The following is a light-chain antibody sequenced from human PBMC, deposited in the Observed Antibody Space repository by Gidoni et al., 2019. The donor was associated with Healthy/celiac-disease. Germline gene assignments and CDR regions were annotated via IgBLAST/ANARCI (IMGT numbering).Light chain of an antibody. V-gene: IGKV2-30*01. J-gene: IGKJ1*01. CDR2: KVS. CDR3: MQGTHWPRT. CDR1: QILVYSDVNTY. Sequence: DVVMTQSPLSLPVTLGQPASISCRSSQILVYSDVNTYLNWFKQRPGQSPRRLIYKVSNRDSGVPDRFSVSGSGTDFTLKISRVEAEEVGVYYCMQGTHWPRTFGQGTKVEIK.